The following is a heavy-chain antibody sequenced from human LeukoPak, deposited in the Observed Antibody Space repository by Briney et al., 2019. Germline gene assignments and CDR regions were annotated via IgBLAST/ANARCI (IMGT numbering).Heavy chain of an antibody. V-gene: IGHV1-18*04. CDR1: GYTFTSYG. CDR2: ISAYNGNT. Sequence: EASVKVSCKASGYTFTSYGISWVRQAPGQGLEWMGWISAYNGNTNYAQKLQGRVTMTTDTSTSTAYMELRSLRSDDTAVYYCARGSDYYDSSGYKVGVYYFDYWVQGTLVTISS. D-gene: IGHD3-22*01. J-gene: IGHJ4*02. CDR3: ARGSDYYDSSGYKVGVYYFDY.